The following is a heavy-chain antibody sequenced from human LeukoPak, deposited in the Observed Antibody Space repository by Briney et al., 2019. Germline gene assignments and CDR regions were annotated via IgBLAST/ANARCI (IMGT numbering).Heavy chain of an antibody. J-gene: IGHJ6*02. CDR2: IYYSGST. D-gene: IGHD2-2*02. V-gene: IGHV4-59*01. Sequence: PSETLSLTCTVSGGSISSYYWSWIRQPPGKGLEWIGYIYYSGSTNYNPSLKSRVTISVDTSKNQFSLKLSSVTVADTAVYYCARGRDCSSTSCYSGYYYYGMDVWGQGTTVTVSS. CDR1: GGSISSYY. CDR3: ARGRDCSSTSCYSGYYYYGMDV.